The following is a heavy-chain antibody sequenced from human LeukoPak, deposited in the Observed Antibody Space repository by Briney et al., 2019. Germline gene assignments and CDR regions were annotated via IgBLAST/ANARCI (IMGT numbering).Heavy chain of an antibody. CDR2: IKQDGSEK. CDR3: ARTKILVVVVATPDIPYYFDY. CDR1: KFTFSTYW. J-gene: IGHJ4*02. V-gene: IGHV3-7*03. D-gene: IGHD2-15*01. Sequence: PGGSLRLSCAASKFTFSTYWMSWVRQAPGKGLEWVANIKQDGSEKYYVDSVKGRFTISRDNAKNSLYLQMNNLRAEDTAVYYCARTKILVVVVATPDIPYYFDYWGQGTLVTVSS.